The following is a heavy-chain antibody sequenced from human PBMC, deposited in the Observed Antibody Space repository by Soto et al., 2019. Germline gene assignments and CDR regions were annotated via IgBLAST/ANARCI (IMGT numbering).Heavy chain of an antibody. Sequence: KPSETLSLTCTVSGGSISGYYWNWIRQPPGKGLEYIGHIYYIGTTNYNPSLKSRATISVDTSKNQFSLKLTSVTAADTAVYFCAGSGSKYGANAFDIWGQGTTVTVSS. CDR2: IYYIGTT. CDR1: GGSISGYY. CDR3: AGSGSKYGANAFDI. J-gene: IGHJ3*02. D-gene: IGHD5-18*01. V-gene: IGHV4-59*01.